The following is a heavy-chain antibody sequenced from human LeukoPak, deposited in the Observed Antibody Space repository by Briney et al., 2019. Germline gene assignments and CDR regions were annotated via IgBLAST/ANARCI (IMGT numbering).Heavy chain of an antibody. D-gene: IGHD1-26*01. CDR3: ARESGDSVHY. Sequence: PSETLSLTCTVSGGSISSGGYYWSWIRQHPGKGLEWIGYIYYSGSTYYNPSLKSRVTISVDTSKNQFSLKLSSVTAADTAVYNCARESGDSVHYWGQGTLVTVSS. J-gene: IGHJ4*02. CDR1: GGSISSGGYY. CDR2: IYYSGST. V-gene: IGHV4-31*03.